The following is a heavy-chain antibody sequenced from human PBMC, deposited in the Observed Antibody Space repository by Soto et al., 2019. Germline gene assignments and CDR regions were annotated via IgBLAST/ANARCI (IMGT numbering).Heavy chain of an antibody. CDR2: IYYSGST. V-gene: IGHV4-59*12. CDR3: AKDYTGADAFEI. D-gene: IGHD7-27*01. CDR1: GGSIRSYY. J-gene: IGHJ3*02. Sequence: SETLSLTCTVSGGSIRSYYWSWIRQPPGKGLEWIGYIYYSGSTKYNPSLKSRVTISVDTSKNQFSLKLSSVTAADTAVYYCAKDYTGADAFEIWGQGILVTVSS.